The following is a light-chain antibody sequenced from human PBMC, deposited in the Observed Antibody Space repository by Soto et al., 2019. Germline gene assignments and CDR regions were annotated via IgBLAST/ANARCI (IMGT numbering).Light chain of an antibody. CDR1: QSLSSGY. J-gene: IGKJ1*01. V-gene: IGKV3-20*01. CDR2: DAS. Sequence: EIVLTQSPGTLSLSPVERVTLSGMASQSLSSGYLAWYQQKFGQAPRLLIYDASRRATGIPERFSGSGSGTDFTLTINRLEPEDFAVYYCQQYGSSPTFGLGTKVDIK. CDR3: QQYGSSPT.